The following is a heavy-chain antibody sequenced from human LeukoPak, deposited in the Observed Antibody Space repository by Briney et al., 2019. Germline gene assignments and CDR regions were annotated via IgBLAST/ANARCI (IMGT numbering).Heavy chain of an antibody. CDR1: GFSVSDYY. Sequence: GGSLRLSCAASGFSVSDYYISWVPQAPGKGLEWISDVGGSDNFISYSDSVKGRFTISRDYANNSLYLQMNSLRVDDTAVYYCARETVAGTFDYWGQGTLVTVSS. CDR3: ARETVAGTFDY. J-gene: IGHJ4*02. D-gene: IGHD6-19*01. V-gene: IGHV3-11*01. CDR2: VGGSDNFI.